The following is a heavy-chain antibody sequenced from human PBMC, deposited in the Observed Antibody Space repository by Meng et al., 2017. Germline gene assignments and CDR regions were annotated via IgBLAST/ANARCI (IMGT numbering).Heavy chain of an antibody. D-gene: IGHD6-19*01. CDR3: ARVERQWLANDY. J-gene: IGHJ4*02. CDR1: GYTFTSYD. CDR2: MNPNSGNT. V-gene: IGHV1-8*03. Sequence: ASVKVSCKASGYTFTSYDINWVRQATGQGLEWMGWMNPNSGNTGYAQKFQGRVTITRNTSISTAYMELSSLRSEDTAVYYCARVERQWLANDYWGQGTLVPSPQ.